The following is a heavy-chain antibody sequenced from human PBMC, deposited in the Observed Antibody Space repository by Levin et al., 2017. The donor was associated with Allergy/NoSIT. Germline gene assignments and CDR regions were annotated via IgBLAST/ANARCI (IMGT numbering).Heavy chain of an antibody. CDR1: GFTVSSNY. CDR3: ARASYYSSGFYYFDY. D-gene: IGHD6-19*01. CDR2: IYSGGST. Sequence: GESLKISCAASGFTVSSNYMSWVRQAPGKGLEWVSVIYSGGSTYYADSVKGRFTIARDNSKNTLYLQMNSLRAEDTAVYYCARASYYSSGFYYFDYWGQGTLVTVSS. V-gene: IGHV3-53*01. J-gene: IGHJ4*02.